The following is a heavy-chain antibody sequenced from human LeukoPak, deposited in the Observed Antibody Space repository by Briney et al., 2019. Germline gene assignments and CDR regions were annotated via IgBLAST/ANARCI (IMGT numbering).Heavy chain of an antibody. J-gene: IGHJ3*02. CDR1: GFTLSSYA. CDR2: ISSSGGST. D-gene: IGHD6-19*01. CDR3: ARGGGSGRWGSAFDM. Sequence: GGSLRLSCAASGFTLSSYAMSWVRQAPGKGLEWVSGISSSGGSTYYADSVKGRFTISRDNAKNSLYLQMNSLRDEDTAVYYCARGGGSGRWGSAFDMWGQGTMVTVSS. V-gene: IGHV3-23*01.